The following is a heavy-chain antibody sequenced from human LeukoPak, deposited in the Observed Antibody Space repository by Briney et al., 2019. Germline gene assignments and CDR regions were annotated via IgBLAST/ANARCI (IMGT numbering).Heavy chain of an antibody. V-gene: IGHV3-23*01. Sequence: GGSLRLSCAASGFTFSSYAMSWVRQAPGKGLEWVSAISGSGGSTYYADSVKSRFTISRDNSKNTLYLQMNSLRAEDTAVYYCAKENSSGWYRTWGAFDIWGQGTIVTVSS. CDR3: AKENSSGWYRTWGAFDI. CDR1: GFTFSSYA. CDR2: ISGSGGST. J-gene: IGHJ3*02. D-gene: IGHD6-19*01.